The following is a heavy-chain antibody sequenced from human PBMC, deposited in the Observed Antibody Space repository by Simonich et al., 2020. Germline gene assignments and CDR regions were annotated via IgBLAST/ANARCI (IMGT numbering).Heavy chain of an antibody. V-gene: IGHV3-74*01. Sequence: EVQLVESGGGLVQPGGSLRLSCAASGFTFSSYWMHWVRQAPGKGLLWVTRINRNACSTSYADSGKGRFTISRDNAKNTLYLQMNSLRAEDTAVYYCARDYSNYDAFDIWGQGTMVTVSS. D-gene: IGHD4-4*01. CDR2: INRNACST. J-gene: IGHJ3*02. CDR1: GFTFSSYW. CDR3: ARDYSNYDAFDI.